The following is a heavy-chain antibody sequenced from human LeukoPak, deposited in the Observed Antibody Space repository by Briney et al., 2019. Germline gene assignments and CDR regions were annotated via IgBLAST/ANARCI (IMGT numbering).Heavy chain of an antibody. D-gene: IGHD3-16*01. J-gene: IGHJ6*03. V-gene: IGHV4-59*01. CDR2: IYYSGST. CDR1: GGSISSYY. Sequence: SETLSLTCTVSGGSISSYYWTWIRQLPGKGLEWIGYIYYSGSTNYNPSLKSRVTISVDTSKNQFSLKLSSVTAADTAVYYCARETSQKGAHYMDVWGKGTTVTISS. CDR3: ARETSQKGAHYMDV.